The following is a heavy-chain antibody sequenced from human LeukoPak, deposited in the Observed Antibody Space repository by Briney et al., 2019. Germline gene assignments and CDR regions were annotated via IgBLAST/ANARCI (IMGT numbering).Heavy chain of an antibody. CDR3: ARVDSGYDYYYYGMDV. CDR2: IYTSGST. D-gene: IGHD5-12*01. J-gene: IGHJ6*02. Sequence: SQTLSLTCTVSGGSISSGSYYWSWIRQPAGKGLEWIGRIYTSGSTNYNPSLKSRVTISVDTSKNQFSLKLSSVTAADTAVYYCARVDSGYDYYYYGMDVWGQGTTVTVSS. CDR1: GGSISSGSYY. V-gene: IGHV4-61*02.